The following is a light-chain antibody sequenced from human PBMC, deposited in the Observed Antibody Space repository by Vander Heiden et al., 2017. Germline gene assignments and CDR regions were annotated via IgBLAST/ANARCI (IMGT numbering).Light chain of an antibody. CDR2: DVS. CDR3: SSYTSTSTLYV. J-gene: IGLJ1*01. Sequence: QYALTQPASVSGSPGQSITIPCSGTSSDIGAYNYVSWFQQHPDKAPKLIIYDVSIRPSGVSNRFSGSKSGNTASLTISGLLPEDEADYFCSSYTSTSTLYVFGTGTKVTVL. V-gene: IGLV2-14*01. CDR1: SSDIGAYNY.